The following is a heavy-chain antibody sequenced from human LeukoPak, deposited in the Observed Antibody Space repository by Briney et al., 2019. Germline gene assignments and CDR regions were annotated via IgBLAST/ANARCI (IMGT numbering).Heavy chain of an antibody. CDR1: GYTFTSYG. Sequence: ASVRVSCKASGYTFTSYGISWVRQAPGQGLEWMGWIGVYNDHTNYVQKLQGRVTMTTDTSTSTAYMELRSLRSDDTAVYYCARDRANGMDVWGQGTTVTVSS. J-gene: IGHJ6*02. V-gene: IGHV1-18*01. CDR3: ARDRANGMDV. CDR2: IGVYNDHT.